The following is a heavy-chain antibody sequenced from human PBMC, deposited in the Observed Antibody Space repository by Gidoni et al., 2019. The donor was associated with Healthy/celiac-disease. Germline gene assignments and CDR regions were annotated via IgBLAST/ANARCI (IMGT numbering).Heavy chain of an antibody. CDR2: ISYDGSNK. V-gene: IGHV3-30*04. D-gene: IGHD3-22*01. CDR1: GFTFSSYA. J-gene: IGHJ4*02. CDR3: ARGDYYDSSGADY. Sequence: QVQLVESGGGVVQPGRSLRPSCAASGFTFSSYAMHWVRQAPGKGLEWVAVISYDGSNKYYADSVKGRFTISRDNSKNTLYLQMNSLRAEDTAVYYCARGDYYDSSGADYWGQGTLVTVSS.